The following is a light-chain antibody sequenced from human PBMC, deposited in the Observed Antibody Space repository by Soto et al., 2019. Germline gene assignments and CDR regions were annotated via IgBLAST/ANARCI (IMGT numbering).Light chain of an antibody. V-gene: IGKV1-39*01. Sequence: DIHMTQSPSSLSASVGDRVTITCRASQSISGYLNWYQQNPGKAPKLLISAASSLQSGVPSRFSGSGSGTAFTLTISNLQPEDFATYYCQQSYSNPITFGQGTRLENK. CDR1: QSISGY. CDR2: AAS. CDR3: QQSYSNPIT. J-gene: IGKJ5*01.